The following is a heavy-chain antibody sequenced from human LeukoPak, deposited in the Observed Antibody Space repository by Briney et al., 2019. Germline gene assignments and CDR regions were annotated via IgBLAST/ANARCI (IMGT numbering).Heavy chain of an antibody. CDR2: IYSGGST. CDR3: AKDFGGYVMNWFDP. J-gene: IGHJ5*02. D-gene: IGHD5-12*01. CDR1: GFTVSSNY. Sequence: GGSLRLSCAASGFTVSSNYMSWVRQAPGKGLEWVSVIYSGGSTYYADSVKGRFTISRDNSKNTLYLQMNSLRAEDTAVYYCAKDFGGYVMNWFDPWGQGTLVTVSS. V-gene: IGHV3-53*01.